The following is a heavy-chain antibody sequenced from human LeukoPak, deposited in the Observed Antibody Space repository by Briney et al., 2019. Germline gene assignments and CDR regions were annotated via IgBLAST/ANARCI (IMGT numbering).Heavy chain of an antibody. V-gene: IGHV3-13*01. CDR2: IGTAGDT. Sequence: GGSLRLSCAASGFTFSSYDMHWVRQATGKGLEWVSAIGTAGDTYYPGSVKGRFTISRENAKNSLYLQMNSLRAGDTAVYYCARERYSGYDFFLGVGSAFDTWGQGTMVTVSS. CDR1: GFTFSSYD. J-gene: IGHJ3*02. D-gene: IGHD5-12*01. CDR3: ARERYSGYDFFLGVGSAFDT.